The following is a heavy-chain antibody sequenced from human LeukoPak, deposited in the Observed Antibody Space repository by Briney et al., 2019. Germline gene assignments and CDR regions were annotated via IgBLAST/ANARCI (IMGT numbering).Heavy chain of an antibody. J-gene: IGHJ4*02. D-gene: IGHD1-26*01. Sequence: GGSLGLSCAASGFTFSNAWMSWVRQAPGKGLEWVGRIKSKTDGGTTDYAAPVKGRFTISRDDSKNTLYLQMNSLKTEDTAVYYCTTEMYVGGSYYFDYWGQGALVTVSS. V-gene: IGHV3-15*01. CDR2: IKSKTDGGTT. CDR1: GFTFSNAW. CDR3: TTEMYVGGSYYFDY.